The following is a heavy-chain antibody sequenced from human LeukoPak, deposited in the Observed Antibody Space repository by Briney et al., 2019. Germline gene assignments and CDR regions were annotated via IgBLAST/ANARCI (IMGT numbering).Heavy chain of an antibody. Sequence: GGSLRLSCAASGFTFSTYSMNWVRQAPGKGLEWVSSISSSSSYIYYADSVKGRFTISRDNAKNSLYLQMNSLRAEDTALYYCAKALLSGGYAFDIWGQGTMVTVSS. CDR1: GFTFSTYS. V-gene: IGHV3-21*04. D-gene: IGHD5-12*01. J-gene: IGHJ3*02. CDR3: AKALLSGGYAFDI. CDR2: ISSSSSYI.